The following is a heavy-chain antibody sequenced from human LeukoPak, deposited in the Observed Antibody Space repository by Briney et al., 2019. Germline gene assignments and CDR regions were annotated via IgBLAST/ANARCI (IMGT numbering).Heavy chain of an antibody. V-gene: IGHV3-23*01. CDR2: ISGNGGST. J-gene: IGHJ4*02. CDR3: AARIVVVPAASFDY. CDR1: GFTFSSYA. D-gene: IGHD2-2*01. Sequence: GGSLRLSCAASGFTFSSYAMSWVRQAPGKGLEWVSAISGNGGSTYYADSVKGRFTISRDNSKNTLYLQMNSLRAEDTAVYYCAARIVVVPAASFDYWGQGTLVTVSS.